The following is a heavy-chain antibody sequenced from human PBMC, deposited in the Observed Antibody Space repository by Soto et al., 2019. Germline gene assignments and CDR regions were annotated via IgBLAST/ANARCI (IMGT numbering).Heavy chain of an antibody. J-gene: IGHJ6*02. CDR3: ARRARHIGVVTYYYYYGMDV. D-gene: IGHD2-21*02. V-gene: IGHV5-51*01. CDR2: IYPGDSDT. CDR1: GYNFTSYW. Sequence: GESLKISCKGSGYNFTSYWIGWVRQMPGKGLEWMGIIYPGDSDTRYSPSFQGQVTISADKSISTAYLQWSSLKASDTAMYYCARRARHIGVVTYYYYYGMDVWGQGTTVTVSS.